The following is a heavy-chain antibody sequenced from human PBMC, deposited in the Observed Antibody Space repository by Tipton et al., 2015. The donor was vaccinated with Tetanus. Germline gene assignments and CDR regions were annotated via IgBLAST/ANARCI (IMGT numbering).Heavy chain of an antibody. CDR2: IYPHDSST. Sequence: QLVQSGAEMKKPGESLKVSCRTSGYSFPHSWIGWVRQTPGEGLEWMGIIYPHDSSTRYNPSFEGQVTFSVDKSTDTAYLQWSSLKASDTAMYYCARRLGPYTGDHFWHFDLWGRGTLVTVSS. J-gene: IGHJ2*01. CDR1: GYSFPHSW. V-gene: IGHV5-51*01. CDR3: ARRLGPYTGDHFWHFDL. D-gene: IGHD7-27*01.